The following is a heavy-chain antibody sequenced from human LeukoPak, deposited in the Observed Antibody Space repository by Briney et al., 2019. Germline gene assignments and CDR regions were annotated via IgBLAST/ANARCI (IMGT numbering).Heavy chain of an antibody. J-gene: IGHJ5*02. CDR3: ARHEQMVRVTGWFDP. D-gene: IGHD3-10*01. CDR1: GGSISSSSYY. CDR2: IYYSGST. V-gene: IGHV4-39*01. Sequence: SETLSLTCTVSGGSISSSSYYWGWIRQPPGKGLEWIGSIYYSGSTYYNPSLKSRVTISVDTSKNQFSLKLSSVTAADTAVYYCARHEQMVRVTGWFDPWGQGTLVTVSS.